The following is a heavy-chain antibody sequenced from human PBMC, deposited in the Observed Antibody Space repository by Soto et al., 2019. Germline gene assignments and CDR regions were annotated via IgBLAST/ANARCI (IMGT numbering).Heavy chain of an antibody. V-gene: IGHV4-39*01. CDR3: ATTYYFGSGSAY. D-gene: IGHD3-10*01. Sequence: QLQLQESGPGLVKPSETLSLTCTVSGGSISSSSYYWGWIRQPPGKGLEWIGSIYYSGSTYYNPSLKRRVTISVDTSKNHFSLQLSSVTAADTAVYYCATTYYFGSGSAYWGQGTLVTVSS. J-gene: IGHJ4*02. CDR1: GGSISSSSYY. CDR2: IYYSGST.